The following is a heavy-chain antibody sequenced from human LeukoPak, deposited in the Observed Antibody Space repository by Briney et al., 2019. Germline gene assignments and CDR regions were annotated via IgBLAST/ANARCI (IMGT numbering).Heavy chain of an antibody. Sequence: GGSLRLSCAASGFTFSSYSMNWVRQAPGKGLEWVSSISSSSSYIYYADSVKGRFTISRDNAKNSLYLQMNSLRAEDTAVYYCARDGERGYSYGADGYFDYWGQGTLVTVSS. CDR1: GFTFSSYS. CDR2: ISSSSSYI. V-gene: IGHV3-21*04. J-gene: IGHJ4*02. CDR3: ARDGERGYSYGADGYFDY. D-gene: IGHD5-18*01.